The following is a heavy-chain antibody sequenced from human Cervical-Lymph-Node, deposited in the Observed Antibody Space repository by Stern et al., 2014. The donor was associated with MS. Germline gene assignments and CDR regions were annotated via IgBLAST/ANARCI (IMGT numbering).Heavy chain of an antibody. CDR2: INPSGGST. D-gene: IGHD2-15*01. Sequence: QLVQSGAEVKKPGASVKVSCKASGYTFTSYYMHWVRQAPGQGLEWMGIINPSGGSTSYAQKFQGRVTMTRDTSTSTVYMELSSLRSEDTAVYYCARDPGGYCSGGSCQASRAFDIWGQGTMVTVSS. CDR3: ARDPGGYCSGGSCQASRAFDI. V-gene: IGHV1-46*01. J-gene: IGHJ3*02. CDR1: GYTFTSYY.